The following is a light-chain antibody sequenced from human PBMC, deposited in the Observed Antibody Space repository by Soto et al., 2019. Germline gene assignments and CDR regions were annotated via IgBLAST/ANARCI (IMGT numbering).Light chain of an antibody. CDR3: AACEDSLDASYV. CDR1: SSNIGSNT. Sequence: QSVLTQPPSASGPPGQRVTISCSGSSSNIGSNTVNWYQQLPGTAPKLLIYSNNQRPSGVPDRFSGSQSGTSASLAISGLQSDDEADYFCAACEDSLDASYVFGTGTKLTVL. J-gene: IGLJ1*01. V-gene: IGLV1-44*01. CDR2: SNN.